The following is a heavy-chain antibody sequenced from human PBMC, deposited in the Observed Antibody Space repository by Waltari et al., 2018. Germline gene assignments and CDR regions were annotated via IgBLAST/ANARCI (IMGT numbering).Heavy chain of an antibody. J-gene: IGHJ4*02. CDR3: AKDLSSGWYITHFDY. CDR2: IKQDGSEK. V-gene: IGHV3-7*03. D-gene: IGHD6-19*01. Sequence: EVQLVESGGGLVQPGGSLRLSCAASGFTFSSYWMSWVRQAPGKGLEWVANIKQDGSEKYDGDSVKGRFTISRDNAKNSLYLQMNSLRAEDTAVYYCAKDLSSGWYITHFDYWGQGTLVTVSS. CDR1: GFTFSSYW.